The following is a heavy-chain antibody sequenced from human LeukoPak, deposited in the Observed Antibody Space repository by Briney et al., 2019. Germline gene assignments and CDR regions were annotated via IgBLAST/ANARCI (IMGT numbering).Heavy chain of an antibody. J-gene: IGHJ5*02. V-gene: IGHV3-74*01. CDR3: ASGGTYSSGLPGS. Sequence: GGSLRLSCAASGFTFSGYWMHWVRQAPGKGLVWVSRINSDGSSTNYADSVKGRFTISRDNVKNTLYLQMNTLRAEDTAVYYCASGGTYSSGLPGSWGQGTLVTVSS. CDR1: GFTFSGYW. CDR2: INSDGSST. D-gene: IGHD5-18*01.